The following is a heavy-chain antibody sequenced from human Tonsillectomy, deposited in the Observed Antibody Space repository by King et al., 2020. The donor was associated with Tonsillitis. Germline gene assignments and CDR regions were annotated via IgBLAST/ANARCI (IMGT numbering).Heavy chain of an antibody. CDR2: IYSGGSST. D-gene: IGHD3-10*01. CDR3: AKAVRFGELLSY. CDR1: GFTFSSYA. J-gene: IGHJ4*02. Sequence: VQLVESGGGSVQPGGSLRLSCAASGFTFSSYAMSWVRQAPGKGLEWGSVIYSGGSSTYYADSVKGRFTISRDNSKNTLYLQMNSLRAEDTAVYYCAKAVRFGELLSYWGQGTLVTVSS. V-gene: IGHV3-23*03.